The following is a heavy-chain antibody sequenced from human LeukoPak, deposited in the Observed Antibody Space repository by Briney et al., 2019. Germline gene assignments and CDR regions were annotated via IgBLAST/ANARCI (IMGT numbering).Heavy chain of an antibody. V-gene: IGHV3-15*01. CDR3: TTIFGVALYYYYGMDV. CDR1: GFTFSNAW. J-gene: IGHJ6*02. Sequence: PGGSLRLSCAASGFTFSNAWMSWVRQAPGKGLEWVGRIKSKTDGGTTDYAAPVKGRFTISSDDSKNTLYLQMNSLKTEDTAVYYCTTIFGVALYYYYGMDVWGQGTTVTVSS. CDR2: IKSKTDGGTT. D-gene: IGHD3-3*01.